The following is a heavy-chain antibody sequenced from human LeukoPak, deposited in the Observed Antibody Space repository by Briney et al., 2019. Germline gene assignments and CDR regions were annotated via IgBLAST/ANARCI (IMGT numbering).Heavy chain of an antibody. CDR2: INHSGST. V-gene: IGHV4-34*01. J-gene: IGHJ4*02. CDR1: GGSFSGYY. D-gene: IGHD3-16*02. CDR3: ATMAPASTIGDYFWGSYRPVYYFDY. Sequence: SETLSLTCAVYGGSFSGYYWSWIRQPPGKGLEWIGEINHSGSTNYNPSLKSRVTISVDTSKNQFSLKLSSVTAADTAVYYCATMAPASTIGDYFWGSYRPVYYFDYWGQGTLVTVSS.